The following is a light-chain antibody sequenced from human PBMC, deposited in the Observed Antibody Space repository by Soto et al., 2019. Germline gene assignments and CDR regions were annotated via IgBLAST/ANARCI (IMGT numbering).Light chain of an antibody. V-gene: IGKV1-8*01. CDR3: QQYYSYPWT. Sequence: ALLMSQSPSPRSASKVDSVTITCRASQGISSYLAWYQQKPGKAPKLLIYAASTLQSGVPSRFSGSGSGTDFTLTISCLQSEDFATYYCQQYYSYPWTFGQGTKVDIK. J-gene: IGKJ1*01. CDR1: QGISSY. CDR2: AAS.